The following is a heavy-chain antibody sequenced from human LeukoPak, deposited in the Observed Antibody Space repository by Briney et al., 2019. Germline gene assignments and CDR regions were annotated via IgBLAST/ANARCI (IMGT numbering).Heavy chain of an antibody. V-gene: IGHV3-23*01. CDR2: TSGGGGDT. J-gene: IGHJ4*02. D-gene: IGHD2-21*02. Sequence: PGGSLRLSCAASGFTFSNYAMSWVRQAPGKGLEWVSGTSGGGGDTSYADSVKGRFTISRDNAKNSLYLQMNSLRAEDTAVYYCARDTAGCDYWGQGTLVTVSS. CDR3: ARDTAGCDY. CDR1: GFTFSNYA.